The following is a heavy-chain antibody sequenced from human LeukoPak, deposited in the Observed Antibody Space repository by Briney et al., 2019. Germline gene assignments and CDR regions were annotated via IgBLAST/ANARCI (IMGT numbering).Heavy chain of an antibody. V-gene: IGHV4-31*03. CDR3: ARTRRGYCSSTSCPYYLDY. CDR1: GGSISSGGYY. D-gene: IGHD2-2*01. CDR2: IYYSGST. J-gene: IGHJ4*02. Sequence: SETLSLTCTVSGGSISSGGYYWSWIRQHPGKGLEWIGYIYYSGSTYYNPSLRSRVTISVDTSKNQFSLKLSSVTAADTAVYYCARTRRGYCSSTSCPYYLDYWGQGTLVTVPS.